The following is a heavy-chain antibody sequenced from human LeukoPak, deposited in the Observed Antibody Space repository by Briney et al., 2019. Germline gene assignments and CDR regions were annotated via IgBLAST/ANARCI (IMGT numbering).Heavy chain of an antibody. J-gene: IGHJ3*02. V-gene: IGHV3-9*01. CDR3: AKEKPSSGWYFHAFDI. CDR1: VFTFDDYA. D-gene: IGHD6-19*01. CDR2: FCWNRGSI. Sequence: GRCLRVSSAPSVFTFDDYAMQSVRHAPGEGLERGSGFCWNRGSIAYADSVKGRVTISRDNAKNSLYLQMSSLRAEDTALYYCAKEKPSSGWYFHAFDIWSQGTVVTVSS.